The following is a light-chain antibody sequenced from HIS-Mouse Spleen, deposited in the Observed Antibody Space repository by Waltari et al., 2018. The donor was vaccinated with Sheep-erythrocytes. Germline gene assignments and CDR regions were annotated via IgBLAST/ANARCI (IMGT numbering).Light chain of an antibody. J-gene: IGKJ3*01. CDR3: QQSYSTPQFT. Sequence: DIQMTQSPSSLSASVGDRVTITCRASQSISSYLNGYQQKPGKAPKLLIYAASSLQSGVPSRFSGSGSGTAFTLTISSLQPEDFATYYCQQSYSTPQFTFGPGTKVDIK. CDR2: AAS. V-gene: IGKV1-39*01. CDR1: QSISSY.